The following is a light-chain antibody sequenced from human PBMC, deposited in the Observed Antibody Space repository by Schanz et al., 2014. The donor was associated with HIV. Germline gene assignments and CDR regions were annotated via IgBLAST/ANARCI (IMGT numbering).Light chain of an antibody. CDR3: QQFVTYPYT. Sequence: DIQMTQSPSTLSASVGDRVTMTCRTSQSVSDSLAWFQQKPGKAPKLLIYKASTLENGVPSTFSGSGSGTEFTLSIIGLQPDDFATYDCQQFVTYPYTFGQGTKLDSK. CDR1: QSVSDS. V-gene: IGKV1-5*03. J-gene: IGKJ2*01. CDR2: KAS.